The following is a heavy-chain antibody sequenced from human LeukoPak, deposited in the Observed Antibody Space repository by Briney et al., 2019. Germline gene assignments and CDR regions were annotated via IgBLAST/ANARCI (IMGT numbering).Heavy chain of an antibody. Sequence: SETLSFNCTVSGGSISSYSWSWLRQPHGKGLEWIGRIYTRGTTNYNPSLKRRVTMSIDKSKKQFSLKLTSVTASDTAVYYCARGGSGWYQEYYYYYMDFWGKGTTVTVSS. J-gene: IGHJ6*03. CDR1: GGSISSYS. D-gene: IGHD6-19*01. V-gene: IGHV4-4*07. CDR2: IYTRGTT. CDR3: ARGGSGWYQEYYYYYMDF.